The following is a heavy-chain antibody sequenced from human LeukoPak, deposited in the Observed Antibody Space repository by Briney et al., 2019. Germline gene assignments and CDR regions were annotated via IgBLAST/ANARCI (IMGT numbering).Heavy chain of an antibody. V-gene: IGHV4-31*02. J-gene: IGHJ5*02. CDR3: AASSDFNWFDP. Sequence: GXXXXXGYYWXXXRQHPGKGLEWIGYIYYSGSTYYNPSLKSRVTISVDTSKNQFSLKLSSVTAADTAVYYCAASSDFNWFDPWGQGTLVTVSS. CDR1: GXXXXXGYY. CDR2: IYYSGST.